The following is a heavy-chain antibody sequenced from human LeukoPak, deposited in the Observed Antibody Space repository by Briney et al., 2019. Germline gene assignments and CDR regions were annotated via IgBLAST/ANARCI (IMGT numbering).Heavy chain of an antibody. CDR2: IYYSGST. V-gene: IGHV4-31*03. CDR1: GGSISSGGYY. D-gene: IGHD3-10*01. J-gene: IGHJ4*02. CDR3: ARVGVLGITMVRGALYYFDY. Sequence: PSETLSLTCTVSGGSISSGGYYWSWIRQHPGKGLEWIGYIYYSGSTYYNPSLKSRVTISVDTSKNQFSLKLSSVTAADTAVYYCARVGVLGITMVRGALYYFDYWGQGTLVTVSS.